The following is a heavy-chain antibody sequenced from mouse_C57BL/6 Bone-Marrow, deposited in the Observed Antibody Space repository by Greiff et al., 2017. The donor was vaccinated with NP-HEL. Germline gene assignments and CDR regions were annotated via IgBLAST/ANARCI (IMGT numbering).Heavy chain of an antibody. V-gene: IGHV14-4*01. CDR3: TMAPFFDY. J-gene: IGHJ2*01. CDR2: IDPENGDT. CDR1: GFNIKDDY. Sequence: QLQQSGAELVRPGASVKLSCTASGFNIKDDYMHWVKQRPEQGLEWIGWIDPENGDTEYASKFQGKATITADTSSNTAYLQLSSLTSEDTAVYYCTMAPFFDYWGQGTTLTVSS.